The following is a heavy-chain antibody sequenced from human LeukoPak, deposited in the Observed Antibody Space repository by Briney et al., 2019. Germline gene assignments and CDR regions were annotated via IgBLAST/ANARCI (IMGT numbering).Heavy chain of an antibody. CDR2: ISAYNGNT. V-gene: IGHV1-18*01. D-gene: IGHD3-22*01. J-gene: IGHJ3*02. Sequence: GASVKVSCKASGYTFTSYGISWVRQAPGQGLEWMGWISAYNGNTNYAQKLQGRVTMTTDTSMSTAYMELRSLRSDDTAVYYCARRTYYDSTPPKDAFDIWGQGTMVTVSS. CDR1: GYTFTSYG. CDR3: ARRTYYDSTPPKDAFDI.